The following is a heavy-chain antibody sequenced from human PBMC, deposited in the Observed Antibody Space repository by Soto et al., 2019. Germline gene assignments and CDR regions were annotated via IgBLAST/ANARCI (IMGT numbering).Heavy chain of an antibody. V-gene: IGHV4-34*01. CDR3: ARDTNYDILTGYYPFDY. CDR2: INHSGST. CDR1: GGSFSGYY. J-gene: IGHJ4*02. D-gene: IGHD3-9*01. Sequence: SETLSLTCAVYGGSFSGYYWSWIRQPPGKGLEWIGEINHSGSTNYNPSLKSRVTISVDTSKNQFSLKLSSVTAADTAVYYCARDTNYDILTGYYPFDYWGQGTLVTVSS.